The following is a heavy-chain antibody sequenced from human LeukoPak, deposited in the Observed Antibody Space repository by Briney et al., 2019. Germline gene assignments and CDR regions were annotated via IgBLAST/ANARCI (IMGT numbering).Heavy chain of an antibody. Sequence: GSLRLSCEASGFNFSNYAMSWVRQAPGKGLAWVPSISGSGGSTYYGDSVKGRFTISRDNSKNTLYLLMNSLRAEDTAVYYCVKGGQNYDFWRFGYWGQGTLVTVSS. CDR1: GFNFSNYA. V-gene: IGHV3-23*01. J-gene: IGHJ4*02. CDR2: ISGSGGST. CDR3: VKGGQNYDFWRFGY. D-gene: IGHD3-3*01.